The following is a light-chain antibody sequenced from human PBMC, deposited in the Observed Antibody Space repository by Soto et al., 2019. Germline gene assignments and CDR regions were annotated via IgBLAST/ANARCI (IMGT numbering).Light chain of an antibody. CDR2: GAS. Sequence: IGLPQTTRTLSFSPGERATLSCRASQSVSSSYLAWYQQKPGQAPRLLIYGASSRATGIPDRFSGSGSGTDSTLTISRLEPEDFAVYYCQQYGSSPLTFGGGTKVDIK. J-gene: IGKJ4*01. CDR1: QSVSSSY. V-gene: IGKV3-20*01. CDR3: QQYGSSPLT.